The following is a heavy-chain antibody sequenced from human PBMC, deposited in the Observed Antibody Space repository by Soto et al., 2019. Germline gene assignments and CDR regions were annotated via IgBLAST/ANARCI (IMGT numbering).Heavy chain of an antibody. CDR2: ISAYNGNT. J-gene: IGHJ5*02. CDR1: GYTFTSYG. D-gene: IGHD6-13*01. CDR3: ARVSPSSRAGDP. V-gene: IGHV1-18*01. Sequence: QVQLVQSGAEVKKPGASVRVSCKASGYTFTSYGISWVRQAPGQGLEWMGWISAYNGNTNYAQRLQGRVTMTTDTSTPTDYMGVRSLKSADTGVYYCARVSPSSRAGDPWGQGTLVTVS.